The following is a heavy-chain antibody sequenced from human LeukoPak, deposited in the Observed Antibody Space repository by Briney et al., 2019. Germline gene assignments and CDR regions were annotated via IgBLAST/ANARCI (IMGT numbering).Heavy chain of an antibody. CDR3: ARHSDSGGYETAFDI. J-gene: IGHJ3*02. Sequence: SETLSLTCTVSGASISSGSYFWGWIRQPPGKGLEWIGGVSHSRSTYYNPSLRSRVTISADTSKRQVSLELTSVTTADTDPYYCARHSDSGGYETAFDIWGQGTMVTVSS. D-gene: IGHD3-22*01. CDR1: GASISSGSYF. CDR2: VSHSRST. V-gene: IGHV4-39*01.